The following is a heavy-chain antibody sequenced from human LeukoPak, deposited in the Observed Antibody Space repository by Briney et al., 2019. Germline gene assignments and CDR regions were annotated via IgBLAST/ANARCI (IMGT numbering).Heavy chain of an antibody. J-gene: IGHJ4*02. CDR2: ISSSSSYI. CDR3: ARDGGSSGWYHFDY. V-gene: IGHV3-21*01. CDR1: GFTFSSYG. Sequence: PGGSLRLSCAASGFTFSSYGMHWVRQAPGKGLEGVSSISSSSSYIYYADSVKGRFTISRDNAKNSLYLQMNSLRAEDTAVYYCARDGGSSGWYHFDYWGQGTLVTVSS. D-gene: IGHD6-19*01.